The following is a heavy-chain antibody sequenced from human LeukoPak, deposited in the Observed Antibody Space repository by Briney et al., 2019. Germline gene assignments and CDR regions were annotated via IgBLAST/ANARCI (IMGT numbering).Heavy chain of an antibody. CDR2: ITRSSIYI. J-gene: IGHJ4*02. CDR1: GFTFSSYS. D-gene: IGHD6-6*01. V-gene: IGHV3-21*01. CDR3: ARIGYSSSSIDY. Sequence: PGGSLRLSCAASGFTFSSYSMNWVRQAPGKGLEWVSCITRSSIYIYYEDSVKGRFTVSRDNAKNSLYLQMNSLRADDTAVYFCARIGYSSSSIDYWGQGTLVTVSS.